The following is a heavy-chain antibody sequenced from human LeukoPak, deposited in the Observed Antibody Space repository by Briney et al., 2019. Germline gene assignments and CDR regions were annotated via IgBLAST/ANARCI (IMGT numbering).Heavy chain of an antibody. CDR3: ARGTSGSYLDY. V-gene: IGHV2-70*04. CDR2: IDWDDDK. D-gene: IGHD1-26*01. J-gene: IGHJ4*02. Sequence: SGPTLVNPTQTLTLTCTFSGFSLSTSRMRVSWIRQPPGKALEWLARIDWDDDKFYSTSLKTRLTISKDTSKNQVVLTMTNMDPVDTATYYCARGTSGSYLDYWGQGTLVTVSS. CDR1: GFSLSTSRMR.